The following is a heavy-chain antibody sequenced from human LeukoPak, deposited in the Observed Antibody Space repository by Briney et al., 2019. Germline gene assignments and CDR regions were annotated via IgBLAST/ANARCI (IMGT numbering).Heavy chain of an antibody. CDR2: ISYSGTL. CDR1: SGSINNYY. Sequence: PSETLSLTCTVSSGSINNYYWSWIRRPPGKGLEWLGYISYSGTLNYNPSLWSRLTISVDTSKNQFSLKLRSVTAADTAIYYCARHSSGYYSPLLDSWGQGALVTVS. V-gene: IGHV4-59*08. CDR3: ARHSSGYYSPLLDS. D-gene: IGHD5-12*01. J-gene: IGHJ4*02.